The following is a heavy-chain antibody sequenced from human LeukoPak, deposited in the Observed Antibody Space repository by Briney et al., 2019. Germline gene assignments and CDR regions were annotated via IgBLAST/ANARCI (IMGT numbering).Heavy chain of an antibody. Sequence: ASVKVSCKASGYTFTSYGISWVRQAPGQGLEWMGWISAYNGNTNYAQKLQGRVTMTTDTSTSTAYMELRSLRSDDTAVYYCARDRGYCSSTSCPRNDYWGQGTLVTVSS. CDR2: ISAYNGNT. V-gene: IGHV1-18*01. CDR1: GYTFTSYG. J-gene: IGHJ4*02. CDR3: ARDRGYCSSTSCPRNDY. D-gene: IGHD2-2*01.